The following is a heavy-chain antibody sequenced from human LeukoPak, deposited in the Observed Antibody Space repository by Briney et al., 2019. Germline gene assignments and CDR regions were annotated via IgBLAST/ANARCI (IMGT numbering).Heavy chain of an antibody. CDR2: ISYDGSNK. CDR3: AKERVVPAAPYYYYGMDV. Sequence: GGSLRLSCAASGFTFSSYGMHWVRQAPGKGLEWVAVISYDGSNKYYADSVKGRFTVSRDNSKNTLYLQMNSLRAEDTAVYYCAKERVVPAAPYYYYGMDVWGQGTTVTVSS. D-gene: IGHD2-2*01. V-gene: IGHV3-30*18. J-gene: IGHJ6*02. CDR1: GFTFSSYG.